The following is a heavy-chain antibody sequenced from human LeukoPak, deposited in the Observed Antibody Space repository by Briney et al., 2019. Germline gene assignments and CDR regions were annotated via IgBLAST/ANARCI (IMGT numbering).Heavy chain of an antibody. CDR1: GGSISSYY. J-gene: IGHJ4*02. CDR2: IYYSGST. D-gene: IGHD6-25*01. CDR3: ARGPSHSSDFDY. Sequence: PSETLSLTCTVSGGSISSYYWSWIRQPPGKGLEWIGYIYYSGSTNYNPSLKSRVTISVDTSKNQFSLKLSSVTAADTAVYYCARGPSHSSDFDYWGQGTLVTVSS. V-gene: IGHV4-59*01.